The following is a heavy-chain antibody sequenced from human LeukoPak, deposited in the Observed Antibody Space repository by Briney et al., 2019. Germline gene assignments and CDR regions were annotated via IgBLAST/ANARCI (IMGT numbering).Heavy chain of an antibody. CDR2: IYNSGST. J-gene: IGHJ4*02. Sequence: PSETLSLTCTVSGGYISTYYWSWIRQPPGKGLEWIGYIYNSGSTNYNPSLKSRVTISVDTSKNQFSLKLSSVTAADTAVYYCARENSNSWYLDYWGQGTLVTVSS. CDR1: GGYISTYY. CDR3: ARENSNSWYLDY. V-gene: IGHV4-59*01. D-gene: IGHD6-13*01.